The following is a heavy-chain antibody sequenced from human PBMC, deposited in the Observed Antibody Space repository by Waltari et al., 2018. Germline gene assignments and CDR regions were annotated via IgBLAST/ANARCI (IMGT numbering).Heavy chain of an antibody. Sequence: QVQLVESGGGVVQPGGSLRLSCAASGFTFSSYGMHWVRQAPGKGLEWVAVIRYDGSNKYYADSVKGRFTISRDNSKNTLYLQMNSLRAEDTAVYYCAKDNVAATMSFDYWGQGTLVTVSS. V-gene: IGHV3-30*02. CDR3: AKDNVAATMSFDY. J-gene: IGHJ4*02. CDR1: GFTFSSYG. D-gene: IGHD2-15*01. CDR2: IRYDGSNK.